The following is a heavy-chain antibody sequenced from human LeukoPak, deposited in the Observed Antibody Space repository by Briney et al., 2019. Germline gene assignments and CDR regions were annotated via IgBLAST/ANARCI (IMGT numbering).Heavy chain of an antibody. CDR3: AKGPRGGYAGY. D-gene: IGHD5-12*01. CDR1: GFTFSSYA. CDR2: ISGSGGST. J-gene: IGHJ4*02. Sequence: AGGSLRLSCAASGFTFSSYAMSWVRQAPGKGLEWVSAISGSGGSTYYADSVKGRFTISRDNSENTLYLQMNSLRAEDTAVYYCAKGPRGGYAGYWGQGTLVTVSS. V-gene: IGHV3-23*01.